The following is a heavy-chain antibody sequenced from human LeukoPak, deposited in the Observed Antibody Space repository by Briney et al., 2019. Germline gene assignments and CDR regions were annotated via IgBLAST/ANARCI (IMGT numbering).Heavy chain of an antibody. CDR3: ARPRSTESGSYNWFDP. V-gene: IGHV1-69*02. D-gene: IGHD1-26*01. CDR2: IIPFVGLT. Sequence: GSSVKVSCKACGGTLSSYPISWIRQAPGQGLELMGRIIPFVGLTNYAPRFQGRVTITADKDTTTAYMELSGLTSEDTAVYYCARPRSTESGSYNWFDPWGQGTLVTVSS. CDR1: GGTLSSYP. J-gene: IGHJ5*02.